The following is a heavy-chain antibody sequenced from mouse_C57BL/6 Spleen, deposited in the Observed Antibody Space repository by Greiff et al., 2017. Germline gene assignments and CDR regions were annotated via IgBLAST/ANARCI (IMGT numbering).Heavy chain of an antibody. CDR1: GFTFSDYG. D-gene: IGHD1-1*01. CDR3: ARKVDLLLYAMDY. V-gene: IGHV5-17*01. J-gene: IGHJ4*01. Sequence: EVQLVESGGGLVKPGGSLKLSCAASGFTFSDYGMHWVRQAPEKGLEWVAYISSGSSTIYYADTVKGRFTISRDNAKNTLFLQMTSLMSEDTAMYYCARKVDLLLYAMDYWGQGTSVTVSS. CDR2: ISSGSSTI.